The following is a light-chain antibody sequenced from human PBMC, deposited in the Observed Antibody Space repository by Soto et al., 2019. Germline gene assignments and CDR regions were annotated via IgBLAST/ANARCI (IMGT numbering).Light chain of an antibody. CDR2: VAS. J-gene: IGKJ5*01. Sequence: IVLTQSPATLSLSPGERATLSCRASQSVSSYLAWYQQKPGQAPRLLLYVASTRATGIPDRFSGSGSGTDFTLTISRLEPEDFAVYYCQQYGSSLITFGQGTRLEIK. CDR3: QQYGSSLIT. CDR1: QSVSSY. V-gene: IGKV3-20*01.